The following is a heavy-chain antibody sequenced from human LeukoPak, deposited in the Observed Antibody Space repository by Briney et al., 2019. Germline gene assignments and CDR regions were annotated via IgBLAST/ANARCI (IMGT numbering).Heavy chain of an antibody. Sequence: PGGSLTLSCAGSGFTFSSYYMIWVRQAPGKGLEWVSYISRSSSTIYYADSVKGRFTISRDNAKNSLYLQMNSLRDEDTAVYYCARDQFYAFDIWGQGTMVTVSS. CDR3: ARDQFYAFDI. CDR1: GFTFSSYY. CDR2: ISRSSSTI. J-gene: IGHJ3*02. V-gene: IGHV3-48*02.